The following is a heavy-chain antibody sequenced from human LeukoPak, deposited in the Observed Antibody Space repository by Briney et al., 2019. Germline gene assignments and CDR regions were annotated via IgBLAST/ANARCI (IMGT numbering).Heavy chain of an antibody. V-gene: IGHV4-59*01. J-gene: IGHJ1*01. Sequence: SETLSLNCNDSGGSNSNYYWSFIRHPPWHGLDWIGYIYNSGHTNYNPSLKSRVTISEDTSKNQLSLKLSSVTAADTAVYYCARAAVTTSRYFQHWGQGTLVTVSS. CDR2: IYNSGHT. CDR1: GGSNSNYY. D-gene: IGHD4-17*01. CDR3: ARAAVTTSRYFQH.